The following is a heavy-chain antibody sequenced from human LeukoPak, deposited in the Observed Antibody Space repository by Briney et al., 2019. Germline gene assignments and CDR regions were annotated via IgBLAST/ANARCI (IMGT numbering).Heavy chain of an antibody. J-gene: IGHJ4*02. D-gene: IGHD4-17*01. CDR3: ARETYGDYDFDY. CDR2: ISAYNGNT. CDR1: GYTFTSYG. Sequence: ASVKVSCKASGYTFTSYGISWARQAPGQGLEWMGWISAYNGNTNYAQKLQGRVTMTTDTSTSTAYMELRSLRSDDTAVYYCARETYGDYDFDYWGQGTLVTVSS. V-gene: IGHV1-18*01.